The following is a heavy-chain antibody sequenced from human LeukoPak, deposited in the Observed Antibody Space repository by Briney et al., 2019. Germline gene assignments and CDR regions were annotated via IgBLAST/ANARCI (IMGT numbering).Heavy chain of an antibody. D-gene: IGHD5-12*01. CDR3: ARDGSGYSGYENFDY. Sequence: PSETLSLTCTVSGASISGYFWSWIRQPAGKGLEWIGRIYSSGNTNYNRSLKSRVTMSVDTSKSQFSLKLSSVTAADTAVYYCARDGSGYSGYENFDYWGQGTLVTVSS. J-gene: IGHJ4*02. CDR1: GASISGYF. V-gene: IGHV4-4*07. CDR2: IYSSGNT.